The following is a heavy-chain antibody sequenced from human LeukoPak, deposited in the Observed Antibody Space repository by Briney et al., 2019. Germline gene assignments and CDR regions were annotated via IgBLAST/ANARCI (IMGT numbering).Heavy chain of an antibody. Sequence: GGSLRLSCAASGFTFNEMSWVRQAPGKGLEWVANIKQDGTEKYYVDSVKGRFTISRDNAKNSLYLQMNSLRVEDTAVYYSAKLAKYFYGSETYYFFEHWGQGTPVTASS. CDR3: AKLAKYFYGSETYYFFEH. V-gene: IGHV3-7*01. CDR1: GFTFNE. D-gene: IGHD3-10*01. CDR2: IKQDGTEK. J-gene: IGHJ4*02.